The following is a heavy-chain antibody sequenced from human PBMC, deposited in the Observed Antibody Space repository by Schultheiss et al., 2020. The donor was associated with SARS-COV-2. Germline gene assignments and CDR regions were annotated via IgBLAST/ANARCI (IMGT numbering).Heavy chain of an antibody. D-gene: IGHD3-22*01. CDR3: ARQQDYYDSSGYHDY. V-gene: IGHV4-61*02. J-gene: IGHJ4*02. CDR2: IYTSGST. CDR1: GGSISSGGYY. Sequence: SQTLSLTCTVSGGSISSGGYYWSWIRQHPGKGLEWIGSIYTSGSTNYNPSLKSRVTMSVDTSKNQFSLKLSSVTAADTAVYYCARQQDYYDSSGYHDYWGQGTLVTVSS.